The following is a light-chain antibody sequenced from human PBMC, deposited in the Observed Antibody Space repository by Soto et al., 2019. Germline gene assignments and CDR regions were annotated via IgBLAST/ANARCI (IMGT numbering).Light chain of an antibody. V-gene: IGLV1-47*01. CDR3: AAWDDSLSGLWV. J-gene: IGLJ3*02. CDR1: SSNIGSNY. Sequence: AVVTQPPSASGTPGQRVTISCSGSSSNIGSNYVYWYQQLPGTAPKLLIYRNNQRPSGVPDRFSGSKSGTSASLAISGLRSEDEADYYCAAWDDSLSGLWVFGGGTKVTVL. CDR2: RNN.